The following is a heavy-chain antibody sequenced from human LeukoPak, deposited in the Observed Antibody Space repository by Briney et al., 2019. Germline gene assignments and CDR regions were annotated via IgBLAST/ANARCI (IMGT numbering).Heavy chain of an antibody. D-gene: IGHD3/OR15-3a*01. CDR3: TSRTSPPYYYYYYGMDV. Sequence: GGSLRLSCAASGFTFSSYAMSWVRQAPGKGLEWVGRIKSKTDGGTTDYAAPVKGRFTISRDDSKNTLYLQMNSLKTEDTAVYYCTSRTSPPYYYYYYGMDVWGQGTTVTVSS. J-gene: IGHJ6*02. V-gene: IGHV3-15*01. CDR2: IKSKTDGGTT. CDR1: GFTFSSYA.